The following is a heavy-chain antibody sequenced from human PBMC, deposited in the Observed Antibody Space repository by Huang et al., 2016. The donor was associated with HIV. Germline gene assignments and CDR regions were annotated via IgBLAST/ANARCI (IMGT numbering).Heavy chain of an antibody. CDR3: AKDREDSAYQLDY. V-gene: IGHV3-30*18. CDR2: ISYDGSYQ. D-gene: IGHD5-12*01. CDR1: GFTFSNYG. J-gene: IGHJ4*02. Sequence: QVQLVESGGGVVQPGRSLRLSCAASGFTFSNYGVNWVRQAPGKGLEWVAAISYDGSYQYYSDSVKGRFTISRDDSQNTLYLQMSSLRAEDTAVYFCAKDREDSAYQLDYWGQGTRVTVSS.